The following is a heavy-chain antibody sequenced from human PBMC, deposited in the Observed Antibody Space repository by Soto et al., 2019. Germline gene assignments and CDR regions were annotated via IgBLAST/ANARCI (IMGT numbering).Heavy chain of an antibody. V-gene: IGHV4-30-2*05. CDR2: IYHSGST. Sequence: SETLSLTCAVSGGSISSGGYSWSWIRQPPGKGLEWIGYIYHSGSTYYNPSLKSRVTISVDTSKNQFSLKLSSVTEADTAVYYCERKTGTTILYWGQGTLVTVSS. CDR1: GGSISSGGYS. J-gene: IGHJ4*02. CDR3: ERKTGTTILY. D-gene: IGHD1-7*01.